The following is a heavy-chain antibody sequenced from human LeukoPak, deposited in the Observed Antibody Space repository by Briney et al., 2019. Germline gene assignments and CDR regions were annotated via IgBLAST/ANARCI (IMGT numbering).Heavy chain of an antibody. D-gene: IGHD5-12*01. J-gene: IGHJ5*02. Sequence: SVKVSCKASGGTFSSYAISWVRQAPGQGLEWMGGIIPIFGTANYAQKFQGRVTITADESTSTAYMELSSLRSEDTAVYYCASLAFSGYGRFDPWGQGTLVTVSS. CDR2: IIPIFGTA. V-gene: IGHV1-69*13. CDR3: ASLAFSGYGRFDP. CDR1: GGTFSSYA.